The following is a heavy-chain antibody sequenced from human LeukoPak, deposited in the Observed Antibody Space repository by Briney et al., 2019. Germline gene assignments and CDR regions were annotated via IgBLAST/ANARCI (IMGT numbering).Heavy chain of an antibody. J-gene: IGHJ5*02. CDR1: GFTFSSYA. V-gene: IGHV4-4*09. Sequence: PGESLRLSCAASGFTFSSYAMAWVRQAPGKGLEWIGNVYHIGTTSYNSSLKSRVSISVDTSKNQFSLEMASVTPEDTALYYCARNTTSSPWFDPWGQGTLVIVSS. D-gene: IGHD6-6*01. CDR3: ARNTTSSPWFDP. CDR2: VYHIGTT.